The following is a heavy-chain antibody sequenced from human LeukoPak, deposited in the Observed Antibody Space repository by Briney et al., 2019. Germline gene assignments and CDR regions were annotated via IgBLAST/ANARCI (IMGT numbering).Heavy chain of an antibody. CDR3: ARATSERPFDY. V-gene: IGHV4-4*09. CDR1: GASISSYY. Sequence: SETLSLTCAVSGASISSYYWSWIRQPPGTGLEWIGCIYPSGTTNYNPSLKSRVIISVDTSKNQFSLKLSSVTAADTAVYYCARATSERPFDYWGQGTLVTVSS. D-gene: IGHD1-26*01. J-gene: IGHJ4*02. CDR2: IYPSGTT.